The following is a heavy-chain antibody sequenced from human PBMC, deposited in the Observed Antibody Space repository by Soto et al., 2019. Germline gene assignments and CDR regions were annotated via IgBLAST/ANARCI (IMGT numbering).Heavy chain of an antibody. V-gene: IGHV4-59*01. Sequence: PETLSLTCTVSGASMNDYYGSWVRQPPGKGLEWIGYMFYSGGSNSNPSLKGRVTISVDTSKNQISLKLTSVTAADTAVYYCVRSGHSFAGAMWGQGTLVTVSS. CDR2: MFYSGGS. CDR1: GASMNDYY. J-gene: IGHJ4*02. CDR3: VRSGHSFAGAM. D-gene: IGHD3-16*01.